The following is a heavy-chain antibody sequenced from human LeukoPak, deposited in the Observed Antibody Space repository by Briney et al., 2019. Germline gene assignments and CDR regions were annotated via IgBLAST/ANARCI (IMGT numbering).Heavy chain of an antibody. J-gene: IGHJ6*02. D-gene: IGHD3/OR15-3a*01. CDR1: GFSFSNAW. V-gene: IGHV3-15*01. Sequence: VGALRLSCAASGFSFSNAWLRGVGQAPPRGGEGVGQIKIKSYYGTTDLAPPVQGICPISRDDSKTTLYLQLNRMKADDTAVYYCTAWTRMHRNCYYDLDLWGQGTAVTVSS. CDR2: IKIKSYYGTT. CDR3: TAWTRMHRNCYYDLDL.